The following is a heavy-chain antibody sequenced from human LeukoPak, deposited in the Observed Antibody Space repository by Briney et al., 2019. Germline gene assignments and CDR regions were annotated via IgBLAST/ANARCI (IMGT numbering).Heavy chain of an antibody. CDR3: VSFYETY. J-gene: IGHJ4*02. CDR1: GFTFRSYY. CDR2: INSDGSWT. V-gene: IGHV3-74*01. Sequence: PGGSLRLSCAASGFTFRSYYMHWARQAPGKGLVWVSHINSDGSWTSYADSVKGRFTISKDNAKNTVYLQMNSLRAEDTAVYYCVSFYETYWGRGTLVTVSS. D-gene: IGHD2/OR15-2a*01.